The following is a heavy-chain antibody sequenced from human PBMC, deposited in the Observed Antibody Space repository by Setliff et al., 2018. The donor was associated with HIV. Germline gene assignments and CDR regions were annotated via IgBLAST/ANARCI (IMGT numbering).Heavy chain of an antibody. CDR2: IYDSGST. D-gene: IGHD3-16*02. V-gene: IGHV4-59*01. CDR1: GDSISSYY. Sequence: SLTCTVSGDSISSYYWNWIRQPPGKGLEWIGYIYDSGSTNYNPSLKSRVTISVDTSRNQFSLKLSSVTAADTAVYFCARGAPYDYVWGSYRHFDYWGQGTLVTVSS. CDR3: ARGAPYDYVWGSYRHFDY. J-gene: IGHJ4*02.